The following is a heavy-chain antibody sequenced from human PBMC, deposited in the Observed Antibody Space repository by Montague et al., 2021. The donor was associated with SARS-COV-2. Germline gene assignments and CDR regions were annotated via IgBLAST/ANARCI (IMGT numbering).Heavy chain of an antibody. CDR3: VRRPHYDGLNGPPDF. J-gene: IGHJ4*02. CDR1: GVSVTDYY. Sequence: SETLSLTCAVSGVSVTDYYWSWIRQPPGKGLEWVGDVLYNKGTNFNPSLKSRVAISVDTSKNQFSLRLTSVTAADTAFYYCVRRPHYDGLNGPPDFWGQGTLVTVSS. D-gene: IGHD3-9*01. CDR2: VLYNKGT. V-gene: IGHV4-59*08.